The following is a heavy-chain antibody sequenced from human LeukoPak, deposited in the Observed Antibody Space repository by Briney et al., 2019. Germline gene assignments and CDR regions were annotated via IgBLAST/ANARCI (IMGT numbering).Heavy chain of an antibody. V-gene: IGHV3-11*01. CDR3: ARCLAVAGTPSYFDY. D-gene: IGHD6-19*01. J-gene: IGHJ4*02. Sequence: PGGSLRLSCAASRFTFSDYYMSWIRQAPGKGLEWVSYISSSGTTIYYADSVKGRFTISRDNAKNSLYLQMNSLRAEDTAVYYCARCLAVAGTPSYFDYWGQGTLVTVSS. CDR1: RFTFSDYY. CDR2: ISSSGTTI.